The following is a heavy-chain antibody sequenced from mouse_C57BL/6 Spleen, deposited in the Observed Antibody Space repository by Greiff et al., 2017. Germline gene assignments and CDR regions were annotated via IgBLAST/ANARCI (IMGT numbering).Heavy chain of an antibody. CDR2: IYPGDGDT. J-gene: IGHJ2*01. Sequence: LQESGPELVKPGASVKISCKASGYAFSSSWMNWVKQRPGKGLEWIGRIYPGDGDTNYNGKFKGKATLTADKSSSTAYMQLSSLTSEDSAVYFCARDYGSSLDYWGQGTTLTVSS. CDR3: ARDYGSSLDY. V-gene: IGHV1-82*01. CDR1: GYAFSSSW. D-gene: IGHD1-1*01.